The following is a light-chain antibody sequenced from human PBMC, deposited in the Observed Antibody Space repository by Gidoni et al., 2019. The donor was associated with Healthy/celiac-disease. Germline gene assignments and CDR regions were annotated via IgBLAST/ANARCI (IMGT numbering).Light chain of an antibody. CDR1: QSVSSY. V-gene: IGKV3-11*01. J-gene: IGKJ5*01. CDR2: DAS. Sequence: EIASTQSPATLSLSPGERATLSCRASQSVSSYLAWYQQKPGQAPRLLIYDASNRATGIPARFCGSWSGTDFTLTTSSRESEDFAVYDCQQRSNWITFGQGTRLEIK. CDR3: QQRSNWIT.